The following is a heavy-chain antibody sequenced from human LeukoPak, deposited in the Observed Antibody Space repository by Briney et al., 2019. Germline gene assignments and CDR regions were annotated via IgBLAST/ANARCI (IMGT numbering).Heavy chain of an antibody. J-gene: IGHJ6*02. D-gene: IGHD1-1*01. CDR1: GGTFNSNA. Sequence: SVTVSFKASGGTFNSNAITWVRQAPGQGLEWMGGIIPVSGTANYAQNFQGRVTIIADESTSTAYMELSSLRSEDTAVYYCARVPGTPYYYYGMDVWGQGTTVTGSS. CDR2: IIPVSGTA. CDR3: ARVPGTPYYYYGMDV. V-gene: IGHV1-69*13.